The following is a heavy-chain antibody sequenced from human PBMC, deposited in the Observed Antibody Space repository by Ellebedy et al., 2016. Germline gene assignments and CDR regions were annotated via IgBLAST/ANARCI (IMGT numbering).Heavy chain of an antibody. Sequence: GGSLRLXXTASGFIFSSYWMHWVRQAPGKGLMWLSHINSDGGGSSYADSVKGRFTISRDNSKNMVFLQMNSLSADDTAVYFCAIVDTSLVDRLDSWGQGTLVRVSS. CDR2: INSDGGGS. V-gene: IGHV3-74*01. CDR3: AIVDTSLVDRLDS. D-gene: IGHD2-21*01. J-gene: IGHJ4*02. CDR1: GFIFSSYW.